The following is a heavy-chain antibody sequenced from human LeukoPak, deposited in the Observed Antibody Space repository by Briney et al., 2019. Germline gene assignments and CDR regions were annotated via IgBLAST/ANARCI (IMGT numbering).Heavy chain of an antibody. D-gene: IGHD6-6*01. CDR2: ISYDGSNK. J-gene: IGHJ4*02. CDR3: ARDPGSAARPRYYFDY. CDR1: GFTFSSYG. V-gene: IGHV3-30*03. Sequence: PGGSLRLSCAASGFTFSSYGMHWVRQAPGKGLEWVAVISYDGSNKYYADSVKGRFTISRDNSKNTLYLQMNSLRAEDTAVYYCARDPGSAARPRYYFDYWGQGTLVTVSS.